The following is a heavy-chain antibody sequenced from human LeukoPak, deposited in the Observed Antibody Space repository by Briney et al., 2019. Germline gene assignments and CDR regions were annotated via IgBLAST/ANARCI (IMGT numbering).Heavy chain of an antibody. J-gene: IGHJ4*02. Sequence: PSETLSLTCTVSGGSISSGGYYWSWLRQHPGKGLEWIGYIYYSGSTYYNPSLKSRVTISVDTSKNQFSLKLSSVTAADTAVYYCARVEMATMELDYWGQGTLVTVSS. CDR3: ARVEMATMELDY. D-gene: IGHD5-24*01. CDR2: IYYSGST. V-gene: IGHV4-31*03. CDR1: GGSISSGGYY.